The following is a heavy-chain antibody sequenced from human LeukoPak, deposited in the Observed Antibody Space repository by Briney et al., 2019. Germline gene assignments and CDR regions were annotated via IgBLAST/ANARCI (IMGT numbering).Heavy chain of an antibody. V-gene: IGHV1-2*02. CDR2: INPNSGGT. D-gene: IGHD6-19*01. CDR1: GYTFTGYY. Sequence: ASVKVSCKASGYTFTGYYMHWVRQAPGQGLEWMGWINPNSGGTNYAQKFQGRVTMTRDTSISTAYMELSGLRSDDTAVYYCEAVAGWGRTGYYGMDVWGQGTTVTVSS. J-gene: IGHJ6*02. CDR3: EAVAGWGRTGYYGMDV.